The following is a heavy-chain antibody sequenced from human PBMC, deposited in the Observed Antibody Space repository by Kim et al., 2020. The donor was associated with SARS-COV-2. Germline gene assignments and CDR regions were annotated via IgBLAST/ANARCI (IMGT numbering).Heavy chain of an antibody. D-gene: IGHD3-10*01. V-gene: IGHV3-9*01. CDR3: AKDSGSARFGYY. J-gene: IGHJ4*02. Sequence: YADSVKGPFTISRDNAKNSLYLQMNSLRAEDTALYYCAKDSGSARFGYYWGQGTLGTVSS.